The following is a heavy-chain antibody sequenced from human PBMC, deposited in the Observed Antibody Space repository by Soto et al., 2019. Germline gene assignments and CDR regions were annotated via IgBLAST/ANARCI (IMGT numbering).Heavy chain of an antibody. V-gene: IGHV3-66*01. CDR2: IGSGGST. CDR3: AKGITTYGGVHY. D-gene: IGHD3-3*01. Sequence: GGSLRLSCAASGFTVSSNYMSWVRQAPGKGLEWVSVIGSGGSTYYADSVKGRFTISRDISKNTLYLQMNSLRAEDTAVYYCAKGITTYGGVHYWGQGTPVTVS. CDR1: GFTVSSNY. J-gene: IGHJ4*02.